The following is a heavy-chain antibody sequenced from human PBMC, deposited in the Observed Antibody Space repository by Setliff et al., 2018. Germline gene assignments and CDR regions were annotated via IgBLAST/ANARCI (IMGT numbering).Heavy chain of an antibody. V-gene: IGHV4-61*02. CDR3: ASMGATRDY. CDR2: IYTSGSI. CDR1: GGSISSGSYD. Sequence: PSETLSLTCTVSGGSISSGSYDWSWIRQPAGKGLEWIGRIYTSGSINYNPSLKSRVTISVDTSKNQFSLRLSSVTAADTAVYYCASMGATRDYWGQGTLVTVSS. D-gene: IGHD1-26*01. J-gene: IGHJ4*02.